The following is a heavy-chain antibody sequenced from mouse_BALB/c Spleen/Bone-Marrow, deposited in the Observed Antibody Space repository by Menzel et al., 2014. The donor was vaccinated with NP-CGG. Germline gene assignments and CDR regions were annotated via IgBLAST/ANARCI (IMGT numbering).Heavy chain of an antibody. CDR1: GFSLTNYG. CDR2: IWSDGNT. CDR3: ARNPYGNYATDY. D-gene: IGHD2-10*02. V-gene: IGHV2-6*02. J-gene: IGHJ4*01. Sequence: QVQLQQSGPGLVAPSQSLSITCTVSGFSLTNYGVHWVRQPPGKGLEWLVVIWSDGNTTYNSALKSRLSISKDNSKSQVFLKMNSLQTDDTAMYYCARNPYGNYATDYWGQGTSVTVSS.